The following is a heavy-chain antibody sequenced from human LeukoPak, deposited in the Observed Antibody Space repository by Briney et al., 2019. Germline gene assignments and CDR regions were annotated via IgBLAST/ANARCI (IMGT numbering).Heavy chain of an antibody. CDR1: GGSISSYY. CDR3: ARRGLTQSYDFWSGYYSDAFDI. V-gene: IGHV4-59*08. Sequence: PSETLSLTCTVSGGSISSYYWSWIRQPPGKGLEWIGYIYYSGSTNYNPSLKSRVTISVDTSKNQFSLKLSSVTAADTAVYYCARRGLTQSYDFWSGYYSDAFDIWGQGTMVTVSS. CDR2: IYYSGST. D-gene: IGHD3-3*01. J-gene: IGHJ3*02.